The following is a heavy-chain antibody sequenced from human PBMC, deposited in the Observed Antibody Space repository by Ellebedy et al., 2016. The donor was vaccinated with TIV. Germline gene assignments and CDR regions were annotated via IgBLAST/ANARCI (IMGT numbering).Heavy chain of an antibody. V-gene: IGHV3-30*02. CDR1: GFTFHSYV. D-gene: IGHD3-10*01. J-gene: IGHJ5*02. CDR3: AKVRFAFGEFESPFDP. Sequence: GESLKISCAASGFTFHSYVMHWVRQAPGKGLAWVTFIRYDGSDKYYADSVKGRFTASRDNSTNTLTLQMNSLRLEDTAVYYCAKVRFAFGEFESPFDPWGQGTLVIVS. CDR2: IRYDGSDK.